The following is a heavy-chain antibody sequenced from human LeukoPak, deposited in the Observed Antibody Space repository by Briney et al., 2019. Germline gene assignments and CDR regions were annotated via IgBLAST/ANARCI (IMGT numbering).Heavy chain of an antibody. V-gene: IGHV5-51*01. Sequence: GESLKISCQGSGYSFTTYWIGWVRQMPGKGLEWLGIIYPGDSTTIYSPSFQGQVTISVDKSTTTAYLQWSSLMASDTAMYYCARHTPGVLDHWGQGTQVIVSS. CDR3: ARHTPGVLDH. D-gene: IGHD2-15*01. CDR2: IYPGDSTT. J-gene: IGHJ4*02. CDR1: GYSFTTYW.